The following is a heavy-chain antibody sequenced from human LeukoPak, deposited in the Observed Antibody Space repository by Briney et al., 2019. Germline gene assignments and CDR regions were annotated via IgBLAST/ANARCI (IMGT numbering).Heavy chain of an antibody. V-gene: IGHV3-23*01. D-gene: IGHD2-2*01. Sequence: GGSLRLSCAASGFTFSSYAMSWVRQAPGKGLEWVSAISGSGGGTYYADSVKGRFTISRDNSKNTLYLQMNSLRAEDTAVYYCAKAKVPARLYYFDYWGQGTLVTVSS. CDR1: GFTFSSYA. CDR2: ISGSGGGT. J-gene: IGHJ4*02. CDR3: AKAKVPARLYYFDY.